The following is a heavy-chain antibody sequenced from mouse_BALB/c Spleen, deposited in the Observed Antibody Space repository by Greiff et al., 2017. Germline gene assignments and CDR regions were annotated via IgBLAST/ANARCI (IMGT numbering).Heavy chain of an antibody. Sequence: VQLQQSGAELVKPGASVKLSCTASGFNIKDTYMHWVKQRPEQGLEWIGRIDPANGNTKYDPKFQGKATITADTSSNTAYLQLSSLTSEDTAVYYCASMITPYDYAMDYWGQGTSVTGSS. CDR2: IDPANGNT. V-gene: IGHV14-3*02. D-gene: IGHD2-4*01. J-gene: IGHJ4*01. CDR3: ASMITPYDYAMDY. CDR1: GFNIKDTY.